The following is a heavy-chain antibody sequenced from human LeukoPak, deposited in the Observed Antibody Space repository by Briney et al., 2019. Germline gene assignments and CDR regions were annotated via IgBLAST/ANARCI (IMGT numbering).Heavy chain of an antibody. CDR2: IYTSGST. V-gene: IGHV4-61*02. CDR3: ARTYDTTRRDY. D-gene: IGHD3-22*01. CDR1: GGSISSGSYY. J-gene: IGHJ4*02. Sequence: PSETLSLTCTVSGGSISSGSYYWSWIRQPAGKGLEWIGRIYTSGSTNYNPSLKSRVTISVDTSKNQFSLKLSSVTAAVTAVYYCARTYDTTRRDYWGQGTLVTVSS.